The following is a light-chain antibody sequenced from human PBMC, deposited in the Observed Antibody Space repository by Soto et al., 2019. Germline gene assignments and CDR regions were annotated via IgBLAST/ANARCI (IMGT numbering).Light chain of an antibody. Sequence: DIQMTQSPSSLSASVGDRVTITCRASQNIRNYLNWYQQRPGKTPILLVYAASNLRSGVPSRFSGSGSGTDFTLTISSLQPEDFGTYYCQQIHSTSSYTFGQGSRVDVK. J-gene: IGKJ2*01. CDR1: QNIRNY. V-gene: IGKV1-39*01. CDR2: AAS. CDR3: QQIHSTSSYT.